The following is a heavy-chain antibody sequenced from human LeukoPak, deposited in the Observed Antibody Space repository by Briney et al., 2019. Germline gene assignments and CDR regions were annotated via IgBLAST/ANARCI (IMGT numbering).Heavy chain of an antibody. D-gene: IGHD2-21*02. J-gene: IGHJ6*03. CDR2: IYHSGST. Sequence: SETLSLTCTVSGYSISSGYYWGWIRQPPGKGLEWIGSIYHSGSTYYNPSLKSRVTISVDTSKNQFSLKLSSVTAADTAVYYCARGPGGYCGGDCYRYMDVWGKGTTVTVSS. CDR1: GYSISSGYY. V-gene: IGHV4-38-2*02. CDR3: ARGPGGYCGGDCYRYMDV.